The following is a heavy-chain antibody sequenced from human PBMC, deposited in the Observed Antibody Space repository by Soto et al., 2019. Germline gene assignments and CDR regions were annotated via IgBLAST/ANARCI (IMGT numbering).Heavy chain of an antibody. J-gene: IGHJ4*02. D-gene: IGHD2-15*01. CDR1: GFTFSSYA. CDR3: AKDVRYCSGGSCSPHFDY. CDR2: ISGSGGST. Sequence: GGSLRLSCAASGFTFSSYAMSWVRQAPGKGLEWVSAISGSGGSTYYADSVKGRFTISRDNSKNTLYLQMNSLRAEDTAVYYCAKDVRYCSGGSCSPHFDYWGQGTLVTVSS. V-gene: IGHV3-23*01.